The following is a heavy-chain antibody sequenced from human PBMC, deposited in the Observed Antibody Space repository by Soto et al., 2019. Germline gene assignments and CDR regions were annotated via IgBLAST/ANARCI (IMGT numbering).Heavy chain of an antibody. D-gene: IGHD3-10*01. CDR3: ARILGRSVMVRGVIITVGVWFAS. J-gene: IGHJ5*01. CDR1: GFSLSNARMG. Sequence: QVTLKESGPVLVKPTETLTLTCTVSGFSLSNARMGVSWIRQPPGKALEWLAHIFSNDEKSYSTSLKSRLTIARDTSKSQVVLPMTNLDPVDPATYSCARILGRSVMVRGVIITVGVWFASWGQGTLVTVSS. CDR2: IFSNDEK. V-gene: IGHV2-26*01.